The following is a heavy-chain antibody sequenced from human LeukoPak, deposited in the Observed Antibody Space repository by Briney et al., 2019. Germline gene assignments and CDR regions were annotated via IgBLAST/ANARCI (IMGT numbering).Heavy chain of an antibody. V-gene: IGHV1-24*01. CDR1: GYTLTELS. Sequence: ALVKVSCKVSGYTLTELSMHWVRQAPGKGLEWMGGFDPEDGETIYAQKFQGRVTMTEDTSTDTAYMELSSLRSEDTAVYYCAAKAGSAKGSYYFFHFDYWGQGTLVTVSS. CDR2: FDPEDGET. CDR3: AAKAGSAKGSYYFFHFDY. J-gene: IGHJ4*02. D-gene: IGHD1-26*01.